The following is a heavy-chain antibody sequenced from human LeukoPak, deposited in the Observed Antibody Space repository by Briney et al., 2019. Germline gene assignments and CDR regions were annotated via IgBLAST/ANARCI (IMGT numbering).Heavy chain of an antibody. CDR3: ATSSSGYSGDDAFDI. CDR2: IIPIFGTA. D-gene: IGHD3-22*01. Sequence: SVKVSCKASGYTFTSYAMNWVRQAPGQGLEWMGGIIPIFGTANYAQKFQGRVTITADKSTSTAYMELSSLRSEDTAVYYCATSSSGYSGDDAFDIWGQGTMVTVSS. V-gene: IGHV1-69*06. CDR1: GYTFTSYA. J-gene: IGHJ3*02.